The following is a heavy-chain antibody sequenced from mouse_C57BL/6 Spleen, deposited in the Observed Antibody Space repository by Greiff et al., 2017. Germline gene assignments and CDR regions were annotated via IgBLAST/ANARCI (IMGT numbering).Heavy chain of an antibody. Sequence: ESGPGLVKPSQSLSLTCSVTGYSITSGYYWNWIRQFPGNKLEWMGYISYDGSNNYNPSLKNRISITRDPSKNQFFLKLNSVTTEDTATYYCARYDYLYFDVWGTGTTVTVSS. CDR3: ARYDYLYFDV. J-gene: IGHJ1*03. CDR1: GYSITSGYY. D-gene: IGHD2-3*01. V-gene: IGHV3-6*01. CDR2: ISYDGSN.